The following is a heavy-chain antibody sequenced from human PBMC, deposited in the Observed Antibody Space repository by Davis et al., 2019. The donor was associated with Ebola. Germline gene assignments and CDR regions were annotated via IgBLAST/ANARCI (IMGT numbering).Heavy chain of an antibody. Sequence: ASVKVSCKASGYTCTSYAMNWVRQAPGQGLEWMGRINPNSGGKNYAQKFQGRVTMTRDTSISTAYMELSRLRSDDTAVYYCARALGYCSGGSCRTPVDYWGQGTLVTVSS. D-gene: IGHD2-15*01. CDR3: ARALGYCSGGSCRTPVDY. CDR2: INPNSGGK. V-gene: IGHV1-2*06. CDR1: GYTCTSYA. J-gene: IGHJ4*02.